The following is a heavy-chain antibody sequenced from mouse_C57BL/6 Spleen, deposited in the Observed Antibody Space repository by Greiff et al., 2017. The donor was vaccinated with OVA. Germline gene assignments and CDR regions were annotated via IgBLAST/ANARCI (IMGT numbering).Heavy chain of an antibody. CDR3: ARDYYSSSYWYFDV. D-gene: IGHD1-1*01. CDR2: IDPSDSET. V-gene: IGHV1-52*01. CDR1: GYTFTSYW. J-gene: IGHJ1*03. Sequence: QVQLQQPGAELVRPGSSVKLSCKASGYTFTSYWMHWVKQRPIQGLEWIGNIDPSDSETHYNQKFKDKATLTVDKSSSTAYMQLSSLTSEDSAVYYGARDYYSSSYWYFDVWGTGTTVTVSS.